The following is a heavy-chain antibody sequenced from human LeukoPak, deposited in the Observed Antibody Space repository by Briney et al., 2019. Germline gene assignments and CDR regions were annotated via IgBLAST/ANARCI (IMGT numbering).Heavy chain of an antibody. D-gene: IGHD1-20*01. CDR1: GFTFSSYA. V-gene: IGHV3-30-3*01. Sequence: GGSLRLSCTASGFTFSSYAMHWVRQAPGKGLECVAVISYDGSNEHYADSVKGRFTISRDNSKNTLYLQMNSLRAEDTAVYYCAREGISGTHFDYWGQGTLVTVSS. CDR2: ISYDGSNE. CDR3: AREGISGTHFDY. J-gene: IGHJ4*02.